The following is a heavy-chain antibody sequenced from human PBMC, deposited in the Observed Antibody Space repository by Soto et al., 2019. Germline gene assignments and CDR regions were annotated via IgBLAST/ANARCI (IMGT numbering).Heavy chain of an antibody. V-gene: IGHV1-18*01. CDR3: AREGDVPCYYYGMDV. CDR2: ISGYNGKT. Sequence: QVQLVQSGGEVKKPGASVKVSCKASGYTFTSYGISWVRQAPGQGLEWMGWISGYNGKTNYAQKVQDRVTMTTDTPTSTVYMERRSLRSDDTAVYYCAREGDVPCYYYGMDVWGQGTTVTVSS. J-gene: IGHJ6*02. D-gene: IGHD2-21*02. CDR1: GYTFTSYG.